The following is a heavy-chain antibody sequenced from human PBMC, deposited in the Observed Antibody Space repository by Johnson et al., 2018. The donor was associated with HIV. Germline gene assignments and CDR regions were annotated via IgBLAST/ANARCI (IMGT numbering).Heavy chain of an antibody. D-gene: IGHD2-15*01. Sequence: VQLVESGGGVVQPGRSLRLSCAASGFTFSSYAMHWVRQAPAQGLEWVAVISNDGSNKYYADSVKGRFTISRDNSKNTLYLQMNSLRAEDTAVYYCAKDNPVVAERTGAFDIWGQGTMVTVAS. CDR3: AKDNPVVAERTGAFDI. V-gene: IGHV3-30*04. CDR2: ISNDGSNK. CDR1: GFTFSSYA. J-gene: IGHJ3*02.